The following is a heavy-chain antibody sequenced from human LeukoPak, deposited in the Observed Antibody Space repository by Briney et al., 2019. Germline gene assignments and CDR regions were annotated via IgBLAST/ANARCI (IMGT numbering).Heavy chain of an antibody. CDR3: ARASFSIAAAGTIDY. J-gene: IGHJ4*02. CDR1: GGSISSTTYY. Sequence: SETLSLTCSVFGGSISSTTYYWSWIRQPPGKGLEWIGEINHSGSTNYNPSLKSRVTISVDTSKNQFSLKLSSVTAADTAVYYCARASFSIAAAGTIDYWGQGTLVTVSS. D-gene: IGHD6-13*01. V-gene: IGHV4-39*07. CDR2: INHSGST.